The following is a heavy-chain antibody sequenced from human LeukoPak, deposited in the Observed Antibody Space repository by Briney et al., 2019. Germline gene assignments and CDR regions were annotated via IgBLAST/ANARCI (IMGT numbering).Heavy chain of an antibody. D-gene: IGHD3-3*01. CDR1: GYSISSGYH. V-gene: IGHV4-38-2*01. CDR2: IHHSGST. Sequence: SETLSLACAVSGYSISSGYHWGWIRQPPGKGLEWIANIHHSGSTSYNPSLKSRVTTSADTSKNRFSLRLGSVTAADTAVYSCARLEPSGVVKDWGQGTLVTVSS. CDR3: ARLEPSGVVKD. J-gene: IGHJ4*02.